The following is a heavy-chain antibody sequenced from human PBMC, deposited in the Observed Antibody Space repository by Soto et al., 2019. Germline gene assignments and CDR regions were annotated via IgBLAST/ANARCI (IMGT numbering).Heavy chain of an antibody. D-gene: IGHD2-15*01. V-gene: IGHV3-30*03. Sequence: QVQLVESGGGVVQPGRSLRLSCAASGFVFSSYGMHWVRQAPGKGLEWVAVISYEGSHTYYADSVKGRFTITRDNSKNTLYLQMNSLRPEDTAVYYCAMEVHCGGGSCSWSEGFDYRGQGTLLTVSS. CDR1: GFVFSSYG. CDR3: AMEVHCGGGSCSWSEGFDY. CDR2: ISYEGSHT. J-gene: IGHJ4*02.